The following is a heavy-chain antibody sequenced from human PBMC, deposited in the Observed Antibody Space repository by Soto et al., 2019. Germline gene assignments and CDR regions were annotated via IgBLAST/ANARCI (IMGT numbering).Heavy chain of an antibody. D-gene: IGHD3-22*01. V-gene: IGHV1-18*01. CDR2: ISAYNGNT. CDR3: ARDQRLEWLSEHPYYFDY. J-gene: IGHJ4*02. CDR1: GYTFTSYG. Sequence: ASVKVSCKASGYTFTSYGISWVRQAPGQGLEWMGWISAYNGNTNYAQKLQGRVTMTTDTSTSTAYMELRSLRSDDTAVYYCARDQRLEWLSEHPYYFDYWGQGTLVTVSS.